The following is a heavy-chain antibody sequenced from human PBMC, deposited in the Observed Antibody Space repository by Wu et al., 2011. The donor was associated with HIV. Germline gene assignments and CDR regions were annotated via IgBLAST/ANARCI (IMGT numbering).Heavy chain of an antibody. V-gene: IGHV1-69*06. CDR3: ATRRITMVRGVNGGGLD. CDR2: IIPIFGTA. J-gene: IGHJ4*02. D-gene: IGHD3-10*01. CDR1: GYTFGNHA. Sequence: QVQLVQSGAEVKKPGASVKVSCRASGYTFGNHAISWVRQAPGQGLEWMGRIIPIFGTANYAQKFQGRVTITADKSTSTAYMELSSLRSEDTAVYYCATRRITMVRGVNGGGLDWGQGTLVTVSS.